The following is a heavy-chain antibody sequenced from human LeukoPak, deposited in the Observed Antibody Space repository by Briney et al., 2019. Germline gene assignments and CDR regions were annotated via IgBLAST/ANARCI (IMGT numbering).Heavy chain of an antibody. Sequence: GGSLRLSRAASGFTLSSYTMSWVREAPGKGLEWVSSISSSINYIYHADSVKGRFTISRDDAQNSVYLQMNSLKDEDTAVYYCARSRASSPYDKNLNFWGQGTLVIVSS. CDR3: ARSRASSPYDKNLNF. CDR2: ISSSINYI. V-gene: IGHV3-21*01. D-gene: IGHD2-21*01. CDR1: GFTLSSYT. J-gene: IGHJ4*02.